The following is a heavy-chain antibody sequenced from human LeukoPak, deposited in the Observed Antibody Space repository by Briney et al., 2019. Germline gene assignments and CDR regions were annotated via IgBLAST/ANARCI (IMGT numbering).Heavy chain of an antibody. V-gene: IGHV1-69*06. Sequence: SVKVSCKASGGTFSSYAISWVRQAPGQGLEWMGGIIPIFGTANYAQKFQGRVTITADKSTSTAYMELSSLRSEDTAVYYCARGRWYYYGSGSYTPVKNYYHGMDVWGKGTTVTVSS. J-gene: IGHJ6*04. CDR2: IIPIFGTA. D-gene: IGHD3-10*01. CDR1: GGTFSSYA. CDR3: ARGRWYYYGSGSYTPVKNYYHGMDV.